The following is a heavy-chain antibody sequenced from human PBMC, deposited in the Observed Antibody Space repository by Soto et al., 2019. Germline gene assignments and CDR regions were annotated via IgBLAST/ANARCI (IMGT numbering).Heavy chain of an antibody. CDR3: ASGIQLWLRRIGDGYSG. J-gene: IGHJ4*02. CDR2: IIPMFGTA. V-gene: IGHV1-69*12. D-gene: IGHD5-18*01. Sequence: QVQLVQSGAEVKKPESSVKVSCKAPGGTFSTYAISWVRQAPGQGLEWMGGIIPMFGTANYAQRFQDRVTITADESTNTGYMEPSSLSSEDTAVYLCASGIQLWLRRIGDGYSGWGQGTVVTVSS. CDR1: GGTFSTYA.